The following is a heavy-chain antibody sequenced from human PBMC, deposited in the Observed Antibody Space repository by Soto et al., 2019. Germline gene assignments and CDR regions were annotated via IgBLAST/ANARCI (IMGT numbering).Heavy chain of an antibody. Sequence: GGSLRLSCTASGFTLSSYSMNWVRQAPGKGLEWVSSVSERSTYIYYADSVKGRFTISRDNAKKSLYLQMNSLRAEDTAVYYCARDTVVEGIDYWGQGTLVTVSS. J-gene: IGHJ4*02. CDR3: ARDTVVEGIDY. V-gene: IGHV3-21*01. CDR2: VSERSTYI. D-gene: IGHD3-22*01. CDR1: GFTLSSYS.